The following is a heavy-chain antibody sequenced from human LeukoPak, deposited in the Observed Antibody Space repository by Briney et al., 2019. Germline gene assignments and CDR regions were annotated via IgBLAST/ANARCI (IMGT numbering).Heavy chain of an antibody. J-gene: IGHJ6*03. CDR3: AREGTYGSGSYYNVDYYYYYYMDV. V-gene: IGHV4-59*01. Sequence: SETLSLTCTVSGGSISSYYWSWIRQPPGKGLEWIGYIYYSGTTNYNPSLKSRVTISVDTSKHQFSLKLSSVTAADTAVYYCAREGTYGSGSYYNVDYYYYYYMDVWGKGTTVTVSS. CDR2: IYYSGTT. D-gene: IGHD3-10*01. CDR1: GGSISSYY.